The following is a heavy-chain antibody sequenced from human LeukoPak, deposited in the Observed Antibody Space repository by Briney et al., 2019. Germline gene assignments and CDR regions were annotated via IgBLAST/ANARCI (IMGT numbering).Heavy chain of an antibody. J-gene: IGHJ4*02. V-gene: IGHV3-53*01. CDR2: IYSGGST. Sequence: GGSLRLSCASSGFTVSSNYMSWVRQAPGKGLKWVSVIYSGGSTYYADSVKGRFTTSRDNSKNTLYLQMNSLRAEDTAVYYCARDLGVPAAMALDHWGQGTLVTVFS. CDR3: ARDLGVPAAMALDH. D-gene: IGHD2-2*01. CDR1: GFTVSSNY.